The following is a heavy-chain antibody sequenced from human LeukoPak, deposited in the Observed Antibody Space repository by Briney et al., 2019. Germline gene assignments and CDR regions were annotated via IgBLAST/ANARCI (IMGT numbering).Heavy chain of an antibody. CDR1: GYTFTAYY. CDR3: ARRYYDSSGYLDY. CDR2: INPNSGGT. V-gene: IGHV1-2*02. Sequence: ASVKVSCKASGYTFTAYYMHWVRQAPGQGLEWMGWINPNSGGTNYAQKFRGRVTMTRDTSISTAYMELSRLRSDDTAVYYCARRYYDSSGYLDYWGQGTLVTVSS. D-gene: IGHD3-22*01. J-gene: IGHJ4*02.